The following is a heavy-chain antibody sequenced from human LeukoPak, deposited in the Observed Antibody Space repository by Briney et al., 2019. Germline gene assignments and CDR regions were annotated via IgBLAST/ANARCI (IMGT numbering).Heavy chain of an antibody. Sequence: SVKVSCKASGGTFSSYALSWVRHAPGQGLEWMGGIIPIFGTAHYAQKIQGRVTITADKSTSTDDMEVSSRRSEDTAVYYCGRGGVSSYSSRGYWGQGTLVTVSS. J-gene: IGHJ4*02. D-gene: IGHD6-13*01. V-gene: IGHV1-69*06. CDR3: GRGGVSSYSSRGY. CDR2: IIPIFGTA. CDR1: GGTFSSYA.